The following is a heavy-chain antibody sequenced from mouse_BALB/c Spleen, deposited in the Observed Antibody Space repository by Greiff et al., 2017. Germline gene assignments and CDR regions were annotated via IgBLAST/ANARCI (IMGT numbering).Heavy chain of an antibody. CDR1: GFNIKDTY. V-gene: IGHV14-3*02. D-gene: IGHD2-4*01. Sequence: VQLKQSGAELVKPGASVKLSCTASGFNIKDTYMHWVKQRPEQGLERIGRIDPANGNTKYDPKFQGKATITADTSSNTAYLQLSSLTSEDTAVYYCARPGDYGTSTYWGQGTTLTVSS. CDR3: ARPGDYGTSTY. CDR2: IDPANGNT. J-gene: IGHJ2*01.